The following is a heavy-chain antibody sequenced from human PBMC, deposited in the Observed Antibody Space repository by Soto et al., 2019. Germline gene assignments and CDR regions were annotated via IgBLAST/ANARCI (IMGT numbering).Heavy chain of an antibody. CDR1: GFIFGSKF. V-gene: IGHV3-74*01. J-gene: IGHJ4*02. Sequence: GGSLRLSCAASGFIFGSKFMYWFRQAPGKGLVWVSRINPDGSSTAYAESVKGRFTISRDNAKNTLYLQMNSLRAEDTAVYYCTSYNWHCPTDYWGQGTLVTVSS. CDR2: INPDGSST. D-gene: IGHD1-7*01. CDR3: TSYNWHCPTDY.